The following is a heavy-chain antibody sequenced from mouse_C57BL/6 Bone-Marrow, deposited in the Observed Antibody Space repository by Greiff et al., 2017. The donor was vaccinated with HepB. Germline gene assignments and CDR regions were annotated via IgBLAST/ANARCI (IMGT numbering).Heavy chain of an antibody. CDR1: GFTFSDYG. J-gene: IGHJ1*03. Sequence: EVKLVESGGGLVQPGGSLKLSCAASGFTFSDYGMAWVRQAPRKGPEWVAFISNLAYSIYYADTVTGRFTISRENAKNTLYLEMSSLRSEDTAMYYCARSYDYDNWYFDVWGTGTTVTVSS. V-gene: IGHV5-15*01. CDR2: ISNLAYSI. CDR3: ARSYDYDNWYFDV. D-gene: IGHD2-4*01.